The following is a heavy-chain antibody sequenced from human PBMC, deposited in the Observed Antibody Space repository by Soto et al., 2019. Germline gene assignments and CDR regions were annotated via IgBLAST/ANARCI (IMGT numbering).Heavy chain of an antibody. CDR2: ISSNGGST. D-gene: IGHD5-12*01. V-gene: IGHV3-64*01. CDR3: ARSSGYDKGNYYYYYYMDV. CDR1: GVTFSSYA. Sequence: GGSLRLSCAASGVTFSSYAMHWVRQAPGKGLEYVSAISSNGGSTYYANSVKGRFTISRDNSKNTLYLQMGSLRAEDMAVYYCARSSGYDKGNYYYYYYMDVWGKGTTVTVSS. J-gene: IGHJ6*03.